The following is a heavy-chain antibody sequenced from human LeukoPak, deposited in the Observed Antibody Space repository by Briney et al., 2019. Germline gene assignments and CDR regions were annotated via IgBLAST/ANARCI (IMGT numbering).Heavy chain of an antibody. CDR1: GYTFTGYY. V-gene: IGHV1-2*02. CDR2: INPNSGGT. CDR3: ARGRFLEWLCSGYDYYYYYMDV. D-gene: IGHD3-3*01. J-gene: IGHJ6*03. Sequence: ASVKVSCKASGYTFTGYYMHWVRQAPGQGLEWMGWINPNSGGTNYAQKFQGRVTMTRDTSISTAYMELSRLRSDDTAVYYCARGRFLEWLCSGYDYYYYYMDVWGKGTTVTVSS.